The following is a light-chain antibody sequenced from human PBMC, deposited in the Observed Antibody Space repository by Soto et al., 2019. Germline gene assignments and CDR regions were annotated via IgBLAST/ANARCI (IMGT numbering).Light chain of an antibody. Sequence: IELTHSPATLSVSPGGGDTLSCRASQSISGALAWYQQKPGQAPRLLIYGASTRATTFPARFSGSGSGTDFTLTISSLQSEDFAVYYCQQYNNWPWTFGQGTKVDIK. V-gene: IGKV3-15*01. CDR1: QSISGA. J-gene: IGKJ1*01. CDR3: QQYNNWPWT. CDR2: GAS.